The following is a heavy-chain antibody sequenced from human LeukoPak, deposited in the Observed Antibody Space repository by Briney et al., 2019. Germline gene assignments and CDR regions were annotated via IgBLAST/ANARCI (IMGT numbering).Heavy chain of an antibody. D-gene: IGHD3-10*01. CDR3: ARIDYGSGSYLDFDP. J-gene: IGHJ5*02. V-gene: IGHV4-34*01. CDR1: GGSFGGYY. Sequence: SETLSLTCAVYGGSFGGYYWSWIRQPPGKGLEWIGEINHSGSTNYNPSLKSRVTISVDTSKNQFSLKLSSVTAADTAVYYCARIDYGSGSYLDFDPWGQGTLVTVSS. CDR2: INHSGST.